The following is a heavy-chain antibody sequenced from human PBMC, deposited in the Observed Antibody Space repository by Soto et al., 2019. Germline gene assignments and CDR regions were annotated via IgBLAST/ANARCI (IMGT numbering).Heavy chain of an antibody. CDR2: ISGSGGST. CDR1: GCTYSSYP. V-gene: IGHV3-23*01. CDR3: AKDFSGIVANEFGY. J-gene: IGHJ4*02. Sequence: LRLSCAGSGCTYSSYPMSWDRQAQGKGLEWVSAISGSGGSTYYADSVKGRFTISRDNSKDTLYLQMNSLRAEDTAVYYCAKDFSGIVANEFGYWRQGTLVPVSS. D-gene: IGHD5-12*01.